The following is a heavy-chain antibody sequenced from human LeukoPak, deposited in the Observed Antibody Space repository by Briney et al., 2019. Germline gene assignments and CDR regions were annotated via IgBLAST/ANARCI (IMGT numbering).Heavy chain of an antibody. CDR2: IYYSGST. V-gene: IGHV4-59*08. CDR3: ARRVHYYDTSGYSYYFDY. D-gene: IGHD3-22*01. CDR1: GDSISSYY. Sequence: PSETLSLTCTVSGDSISSYYWSWIRQPPGKGLEWIAYIYYSGSTNYNPSLKSRVTISVDTSKNHFSLKLSSVTAADTAVYYCARRVHYYDTSGYSYYFDYWGQGTLVTVSS. J-gene: IGHJ4*02.